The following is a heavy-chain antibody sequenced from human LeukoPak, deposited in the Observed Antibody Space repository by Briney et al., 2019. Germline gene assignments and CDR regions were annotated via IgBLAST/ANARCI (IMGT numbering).Heavy chain of an antibody. CDR2: IYPGDSDT. Sequence: GEALKIPCQGSGYLFSSYWIGWVRRLPGKGLEWMGIIYPGDSDTRYSPSFQGQVTISADKSISTAYLQWSSLKASDTAIYYCARDYYYMDVWGKGTTVTVSS. CDR3: ARDYYYMDV. CDR1: GYLFSSYW. J-gene: IGHJ6*03. V-gene: IGHV5-51*01.